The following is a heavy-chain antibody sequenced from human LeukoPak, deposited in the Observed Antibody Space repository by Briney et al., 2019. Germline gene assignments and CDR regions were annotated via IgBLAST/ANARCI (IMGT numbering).Heavy chain of an antibody. CDR1: GLTLSNHG. CDR2: IRYDGSNT. V-gene: IGHV3-30*02. CDR3: AKPEGTDY. D-gene: IGHD1-1*01. Sequence: GGSLRLSCVASGLTLSNHGMHWVRQAPGKGLEWVAFIRYDGSNTYYADSVRGRFTISGDNSRNTLYLQMDSLRPEDTAVYYCAKPEGTDYWGQGTLVTVSS. J-gene: IGHJ4*02.